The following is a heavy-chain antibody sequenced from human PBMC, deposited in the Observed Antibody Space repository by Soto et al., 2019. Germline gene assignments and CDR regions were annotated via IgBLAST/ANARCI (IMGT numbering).Heavy chain of an antibody. D-gene: IGHD2-2*01. CDR3: ARSRRYQLQSDAFDI. CDR2: INPNSGGT. Sequence: GASVKVSCKASGYTLTGYYMHWVRQAPGQGLEWMGWINPNSGGTNYAQKFQGWVTMTRDTSISTAYMELSRLRSDDTAVYYCARSRRYQLQSDAFDIWGQGTMVAVSS. V-gene: IGHV1-2*04. CDR1: GYTLTGYY. J-gene: IGHJ3*02.